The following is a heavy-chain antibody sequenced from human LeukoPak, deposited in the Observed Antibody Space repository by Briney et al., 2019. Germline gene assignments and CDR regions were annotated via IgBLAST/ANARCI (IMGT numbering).Heavy chain of an antibody. Sequence: GGSLRLSCAASGFTFSDYHMTWIRQAPGKGLEWVSYISSGTTTYYADSVKGRFTISRDNAGNSLYLQMSSLRAEDTAVYYCARRAASGRYFDYWGQGTPVTVSS. J-gene: IGHJ4*02. CDR2: ISSGTTT. CDR1: GFTFSDYH. V-gene: IGHV3-11*01. D-gene: IGHD6-13*01. CDR3: ARRAASGRYFDY.